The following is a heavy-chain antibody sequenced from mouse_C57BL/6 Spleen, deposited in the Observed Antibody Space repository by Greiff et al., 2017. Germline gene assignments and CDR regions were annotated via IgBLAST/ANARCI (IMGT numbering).Heavy chain of an antibody. J-gene: IGHJ4*01. CDR2: IDPSDSET. D-gene: IGHD2-4*01. Sequence: QVQLQQPGAELVRPGSSVKLSCKASGYTFTSYWMHWVKQRPIQGLEWIGNIDPSDSETHYNQKFKDKATLTVDKSSSTAYMQLSSLTSEDSAVYYCARCGDYDGYYAMDGWGQGASVTVAS. CDR1: GYTFTSYW. CDR3: ARCGDYDGYYAMDG. V-gene: IGHV1-52*01.